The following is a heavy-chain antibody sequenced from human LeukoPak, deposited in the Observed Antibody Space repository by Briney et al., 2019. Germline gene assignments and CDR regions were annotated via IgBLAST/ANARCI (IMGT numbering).Heavy chain of an antibody. D-gene: IGHD3-10*01. Sequence: SQTLSLTCAISGNSVSSNSAAWNWIRQTPSIGLEWLGRTYYRSKWYNDYAVYVKSRITINPDTSKNQFSLQLNTVTPEDTAVYYCARAVGYYFDYWGQGTLVTVSS. V-gene: IGHV6-1*01. CDR3: ARAVGYYFDY. CDR1: GNSVSSNSAA. CDR2: TYYRSKWYN. J-gene: IGHJ4*02.